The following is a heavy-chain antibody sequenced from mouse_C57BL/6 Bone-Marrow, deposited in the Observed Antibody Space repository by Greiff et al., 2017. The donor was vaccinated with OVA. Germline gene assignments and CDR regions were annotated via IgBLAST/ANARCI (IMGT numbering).Heavy chain of an antibody. Sequence: QVQLQQSGAELARPGASVKLSCKASGYTFTSYGISWVKQRTGQGLEWIGEIYPRSGNTYYNEKFKGKATLTADKSSSTAYMELRSLTSEDSAVYFCAGEGGALGLFWGQGTLVTVSA. CDR2: IYPRSGNT. V-gene: IGHV1-81*01. D-gene: IGHD3-1*01. J-gene: IGHJ3*01. CDR3: AGEGGALGLF. CDR1: GYTFTSYG.